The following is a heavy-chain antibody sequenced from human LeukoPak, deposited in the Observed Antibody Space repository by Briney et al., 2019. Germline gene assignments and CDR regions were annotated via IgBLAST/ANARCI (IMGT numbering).Heavy chain of an antibody. V-gene: IGHV3-23*01. D-gene: IGHD4-11*01. Sequence: PGRSLRLSCAASGFTFSSYAMNWVRQAPGKGLEWVSTISGSGGATYYAESVKGRFTISRDNSKNTLFLQMNSLRADDTAVYYCAKNTNPTDYSSFDYWGQGTLVTVPS. CDR1: GFTFSSYA. CDR2: ISGSGGAT. CDR3: AKNTNPTDYSSFDY. J-gene: IGHJ4*02.